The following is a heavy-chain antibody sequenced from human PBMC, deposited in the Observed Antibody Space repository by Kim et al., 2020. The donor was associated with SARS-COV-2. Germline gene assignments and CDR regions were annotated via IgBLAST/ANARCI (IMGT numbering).Heavy chain of an antibody. CDR1: GFTFSSYS. CDR3: ARGGSGSCFDS. CDR2: ITLDGSSE. D-gene: IGHD1-26*01. J-gene: IGHJ4*02. V-gene: IGHV3-30*04. Sequence: GGSLRLSCAGSGFTFSSYSMHWVRQAPGMGLEWVAHITLDGSSENYADSVKGRFTISRDNSKNTLYLQMNSLRAEDTAVYYCARGGSGSCFDSWGQGTLVTVSS.